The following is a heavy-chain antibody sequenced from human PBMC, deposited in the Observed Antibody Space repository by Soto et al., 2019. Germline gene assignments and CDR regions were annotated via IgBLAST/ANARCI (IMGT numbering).Heavy chain of an antibody. J-gene: IGHJ5*02. Sequence: SETLSLTCTVSGGSISNYYWSWIRQPPGKGLEWIAYIYYSGTTNYNPSLKSRVTISVDTSKNSLYLQMNSLRAEDTAVYYCARVQWELLWFDPWGQGTLVTVSS. D-gene: IGHD1-26*01. V-gene: IGHV4-59*12. CDR1: GGSISNYY. CDR3: ARVQWELLWFDP. CDR2: IYYSGTT.